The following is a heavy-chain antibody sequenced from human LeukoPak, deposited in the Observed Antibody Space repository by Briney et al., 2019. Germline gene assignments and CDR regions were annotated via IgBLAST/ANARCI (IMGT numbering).Heavy chain of an antibody. D-gene: IGHD3-10*01. V-gene: IGHV3-13*04. CDR2: SGTAGDT. CDR3: ARAYRGYYRSGSYYNDAFDI. J-gene: IGHJ3*02. CDR1: GFAFSSYD. Sequence: GGSLRLSCAASGFAFSSYDMHWVRQATGKGLEWVSASGTAGDTYYPGSVKGRFTTSRENAKNSLYLQMNSLRAGDTAVYYCARAYRGYYRSGSYYNDAFDIWGQGTMVTVSS.